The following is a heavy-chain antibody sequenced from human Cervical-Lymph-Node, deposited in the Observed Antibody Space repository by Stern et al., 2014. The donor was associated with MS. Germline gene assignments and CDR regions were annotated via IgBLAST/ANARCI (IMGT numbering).Heavy chain of an antibody. CDR2: INPGGGST. V-gene: IGHV1-46*01. Sequence: QVQLVESGAEVKKPGASVKVSCKAFGYTFPSNKMHWVRQAPGQGLEWMGIINPGGGSTRYAQKLQGRVTMTRDTSTSTVYMELTSLRSEDTAVYSCARDNGGWSVDSWGQGTLVIVSS. CDR3: ARDNGGWSVDS. CDR1: GYTFPSNK. J-gene: IGHJ4*02. D-gene: IGHD6-19*01.